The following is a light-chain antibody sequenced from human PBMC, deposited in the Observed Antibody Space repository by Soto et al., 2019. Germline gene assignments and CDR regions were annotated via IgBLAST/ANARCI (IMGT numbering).Light chain of an antibody. CDR2: LRS. CDR1: QSLLHSNGYNY. CDR3: QQHYINPIT. Sequence: EIVMTQSPLSLPVTPGEPASISCRSSQSLLHSNGYNYLDWYLQKPGQSPQLLIYLRSNRASGVPDRFSGSGSATDFTLTIHSLQAEDVALYYCQQHYINPITFGQGTRLEIK. J-gene: IGKJ5*01. V-gene: IGKV2-28*01.